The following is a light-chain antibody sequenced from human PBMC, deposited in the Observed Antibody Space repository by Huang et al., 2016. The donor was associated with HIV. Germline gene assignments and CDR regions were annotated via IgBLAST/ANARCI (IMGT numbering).Light chain of an antibody. CDR2: GAS. J-gene: IGKJ2*01. CDR3: QQYHNWPYT. CDR1: QSVATN. Sequence: EIIMTQSPSPLSLSPGEGASLSCRANQSVATNFGWYLHRPSHSPRILVVGASTRASGPPGRFSGSGSGTQFTLTGSGLQSEDFAVYYCQQYHNWPYTFGQGTKLEI. V-gene: IGKV3-15*01.